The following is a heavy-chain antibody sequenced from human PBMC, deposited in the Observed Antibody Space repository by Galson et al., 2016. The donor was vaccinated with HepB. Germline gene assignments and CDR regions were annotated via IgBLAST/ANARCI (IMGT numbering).Heavy chain of an antibody. D-gene: IGHD2-2*01. Sequence: SLRLSCAASGFTFRNYGMTWVRQAPGKGLEVVSSISRSGASTDYADSVKGRFTISRDNSKNTLPLQMNSLTADDTAIYYCVQGSTAPAVWGKGTTVTVSS. J-gene: IGHJ6*04. V-gene: IGHV3-23*01. CDR1: GFTFRNYG. CDR3: VQGSTAPAV. CDR2: ISRSGAST.